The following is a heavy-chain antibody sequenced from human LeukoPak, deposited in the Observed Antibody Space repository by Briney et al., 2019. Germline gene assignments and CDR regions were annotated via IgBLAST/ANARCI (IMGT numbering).Heavy chain of an antibody. CDR2: VSHDGIT. V-gene: IGHV4-39*01. J-gene: IGHJ5*02. CDR1: GGSFISALYY. Sequence: SETLSLTCTVSGGSFISALYYWAWIRQTPEQQLEWIGSVSHDGITKYSPSLGGRVSLSADTSKNAFFMEVHSVTAADSAIYYCARHTIFCSFINCSPFDPWGQGTLVTVSS. D-gene: IGHD3-3*01. CDR3: ARHTIFCSFINCSPFDP.